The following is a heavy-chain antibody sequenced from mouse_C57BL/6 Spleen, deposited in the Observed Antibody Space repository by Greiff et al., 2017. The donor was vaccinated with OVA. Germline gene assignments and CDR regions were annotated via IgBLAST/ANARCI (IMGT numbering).Heavy chain of an antibody. CDR2: IYPGSGST. Sequence: VQLQQPGAELVKPGASVKMSCKASGYTFTSYWITWVKQRPGQGLEWIGDIYPGSGSTNYNEKFKSKATLTVDTSSSTAYMQLSSLTSEDSAVYYCAREMVVANYFDYWGQGTTLTVSS. V-gene: IGHV1-55*01. J-gene: IGHJ2*01. D-gene: IGHD1-1*01. CDR1: GYTFTSYW. CDR3: AREMVVANYFDY.